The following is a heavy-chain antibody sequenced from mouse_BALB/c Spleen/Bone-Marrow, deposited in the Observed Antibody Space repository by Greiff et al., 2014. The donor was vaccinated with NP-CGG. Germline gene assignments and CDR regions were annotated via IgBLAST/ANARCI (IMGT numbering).Heavy chain of an antibody. CDR1: GYTFTTYT. CDR2: INPSSGYT. Sequence: LEESGAELARPGASVKMSCKASGYTFTTYTMHWVKQRPGQGLGWIGYINPSSGYTNYNQKFKDKATLTADKSSSTAYMQLSSLTSEDSAVYFCAKRDIYYGYDGNAMDYWGQGTSVTASS. J-gene: IGHJ4*01. CDR3: AKRDIYYGYDGNAMDY. D-gene: IGHD2-2*01. V-gene: IGHV1-4*01.